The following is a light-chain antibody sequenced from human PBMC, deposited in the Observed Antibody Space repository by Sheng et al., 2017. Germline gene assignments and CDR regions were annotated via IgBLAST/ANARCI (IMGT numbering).Light chain of an antibody. CDR1: QTINNF. V-gene: IGKV1-39*01. Sequence: DIQMTQSPLSLSASVGDRVTITCRASQTINNFLSWYQQEPGKAPKLLIYVASTLQRGVPSRFSGGASATDFTLTISNLQPEDSATYFCQQSYSMPYTFGQGTKLEIK. CDR2: VAS. J-gene: IGKJ2*01. CDR3: QQSYSMPYT.